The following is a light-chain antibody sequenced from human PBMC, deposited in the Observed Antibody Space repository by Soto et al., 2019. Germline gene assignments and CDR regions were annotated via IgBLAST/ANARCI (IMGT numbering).Light chain of an antibody. CDR1: QSIGTN. J-gene: IGKJ3*01. Sequence: IFMTLSPATLSVSPGEPATLACRASQSIGTNLAWYQQKPGQPPRLLIYATSTRVTGVPVRFSGGGPGTDFTLTISTLQSEDCAVYYCQQYYTWRPDYTVGPGTKVYSK. CDR3: QQYYTWRPDYT. CDR2: ATS. V-gene: IGKV3D-15*01.